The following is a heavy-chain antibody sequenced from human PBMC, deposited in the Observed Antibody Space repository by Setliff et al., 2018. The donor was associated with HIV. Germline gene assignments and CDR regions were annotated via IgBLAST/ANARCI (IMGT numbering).Heavy chain of an antibody. J-gene: IGHJ5*02. CDR3: ARQPNNHGEYSSGWYARNWFDP. Sequence: SETLSLTCTVSGGSISSSSYYWGWIRQSPGKGLEWIGSIYYSGSTYYNPSLKSRVTISVDTSKNQFSLKLSSVTAADTAVYYCARQPNNHGEYSSGWYARNWFDPWGQGTLVTVS. D-gene: IGHD6-19*01. CDR1: GGSISSSSYY. CDR2: IYYSGST. V-gene: IGHV4-39*01.